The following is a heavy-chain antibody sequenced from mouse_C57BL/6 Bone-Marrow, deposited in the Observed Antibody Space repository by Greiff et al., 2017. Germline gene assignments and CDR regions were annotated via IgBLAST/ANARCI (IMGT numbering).Heavy chain of an antibody. J-gene: IGHJ2*01. D-gene: IGHD2-12*01. V-gene: IGHV1-63*01. CDR1: GYTFTNYW. CDR2: IYPGGGYT. Sequence: QVHVKQSGAELVRPGTSVKMSCKASGYTFTNYWIGWAKQRPGHGLEWIGDIYPGGGYTNYNEKFKGKATLTADKSSSTAYMQFSSLTSEDSAIYDCARRLLYHFDYWGQGTTLTVSS. CDR3: ARRLLYHFDY.